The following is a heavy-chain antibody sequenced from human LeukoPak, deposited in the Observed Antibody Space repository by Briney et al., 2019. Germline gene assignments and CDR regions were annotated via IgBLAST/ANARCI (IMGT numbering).Heavy chain of an antibody. CDR2: IYHSGST. CDR3: ARLIAVAPYFDY. J-gene: IGHJ4*02. V-gene: IGHV4-30-2*01. CDR1: GGSISSGGYS. Sequence: SETLSLTCAVSGGSISSGGYSWSWLRQPPGKGLEWIGYIYHSGSTYYNPSLKSRVTISVDRSKNQFSLKLSSVTAADTAVYYCARLIAVAPYFDYWGQGTLVTVSS. D-gene: IGHD6-19*01.